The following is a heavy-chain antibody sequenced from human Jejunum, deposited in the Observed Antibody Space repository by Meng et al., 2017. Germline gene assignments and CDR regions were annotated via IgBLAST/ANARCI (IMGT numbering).Heavy chain of an antibody. D-gene: IGHD2-15*01. Sequence: SETLSLTCTVSGASISSGGFYWSWIRQPAGKGLEWIGRIYTSGSTNYNPSLKSRVTISVDTSKNQFSLKLSSVTAADTAVYYCARGCSGGSCSSGYGMDVWGQRTTVTVSS. V-gene: IGHV4-61*02. CDR3: ARGCSGGSCSSGYGMDV. CDR1: GASISSGGFY. J-gene: IGHJ6*02. CDR2: IYTSGST.